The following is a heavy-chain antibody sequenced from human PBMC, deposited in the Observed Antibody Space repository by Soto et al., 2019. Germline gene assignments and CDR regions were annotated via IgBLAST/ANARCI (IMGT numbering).Heavy chain of an antibody. V-gene: IGHV3-72*01. D-gene: IGHD3-16*01. J-gene: IGHJ3*02. CDR3: GRVGGWLWGYNAFDI. CDR2: SRNKAQGYTT. CDR1: GFPFIDHH. Sequence: EVQLVESGGGLVQPGGSTRLSCATSGFPFIDHHLDWVRQAPGKGLEWVGRSRNKAQGYTTENAASVKGRFTISRDDLRNSGYLQINSLNLEVTATYYCGRVGGWLWGYNAFDIWGQGTTVTVAS.